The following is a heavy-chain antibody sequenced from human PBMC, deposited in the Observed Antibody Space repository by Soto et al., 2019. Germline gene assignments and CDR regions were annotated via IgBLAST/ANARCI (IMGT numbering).Heavy chain of an antibody. CDR2: IDWDDDK. Sequence: SGPTLVNPTQTLTLTCTFSGFSLSTSGMCVSWIRQPPGKALEWLALIDWDDDKYYSTSLKTRLTISKDTSKNQVVLTMTNMDPVDTATYYCARIKRVAARPPYYYYYYGMDVWGQGTTVTVSS. CDR1: GFSLSTSGMC. V-gene: IGHV2-70*01. CDR3: ARIKRVAARPPYYYYYYGMDV. D-gene: IGHD6-6*01. J-gene: IGHJ6*02.